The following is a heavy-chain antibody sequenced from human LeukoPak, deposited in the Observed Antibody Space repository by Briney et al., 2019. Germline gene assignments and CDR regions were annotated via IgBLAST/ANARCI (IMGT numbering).Heavy chain of an antibody. J-gene: IGHJ3*02. D-gene: IGHD6-19*01. V-gene: IGHV3-48*01. CDR2: ISTSSSTI. CDR1: GFPFSTYI. Sequence: GGSLRLSCTASGFPFSTYIINWVRQAPGKGLEWVSHISTSSSTIYYIDSVKGRFTISRDNSKNTLYLQMNSLRAEDTAVYYCARAGYSSGWSLSDDAFDIWGQGTMVTVSS. CDR3: ARAGYSSGWSLSDDAFDI.